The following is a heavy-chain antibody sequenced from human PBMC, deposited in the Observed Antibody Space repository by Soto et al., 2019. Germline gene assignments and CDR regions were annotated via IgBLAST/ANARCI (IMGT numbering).Heavy chain of an antibody. Sequence: ASVKVSCKASGYTFTSYAMHWVRQAPGQRLEWMGWINAGNGNTKYSQKFQGRVTITRDTSASTAYMELSSLRSEDTAVYYCARGRSVVVVAATLLGGRFDYWGQGTLVTV. V-gene: IGHV1-3*01. CDR1: GYTFTSYA. J-gene: IGHJ4*02. D-gene: IGHD2-15*01. CDR2: INAGNGNT. CDR3: ARGRSVVVVAATLLGGRFDY.